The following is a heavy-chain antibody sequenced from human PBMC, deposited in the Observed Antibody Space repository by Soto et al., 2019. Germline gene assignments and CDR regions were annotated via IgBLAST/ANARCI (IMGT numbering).Heavy chain of an antibody. CDR3: ARGSSSSWYYFDY. J-gene: IGHJ4*02. CDR1: GFTFSSYW. CDR2: IKQDGSEK. V-gene: IGHV3-7*01. D-gene: IGHD6-13*01. Sequence: EVQLVESGGGLVQHGGSLRLSCAASGFTFSSYWMSWVRQAPGKGLEWVANIKQDGSEKYYVDSVKGRFTISRDNAKNSLYLQMNSLRAEDTAVYYCARGSSSSWYYFDYWGQGTLVTVSS.